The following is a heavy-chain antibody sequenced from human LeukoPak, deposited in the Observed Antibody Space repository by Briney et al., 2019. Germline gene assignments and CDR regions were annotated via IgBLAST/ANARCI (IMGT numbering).Heavy chain of an antibody. CDR3: ARDFSHYYDSSGYSDY. Sequence: ASVKVSCKASGYTFTSYYMHWVRQAPGQGLELMGIINPSGGSTSYAQKFQGRVTMTRDTSTSTVYMELSSLRSEDTAVYYCARDFSHYYDSSGYSDYWGQGTLVTVSS. J-gene: IGHJ4*02. D-gene: IGHD3-22*01. CDR2: INPSGGST. CDR1: GYTFTSYY. V-gene: IGHV1-46*01.